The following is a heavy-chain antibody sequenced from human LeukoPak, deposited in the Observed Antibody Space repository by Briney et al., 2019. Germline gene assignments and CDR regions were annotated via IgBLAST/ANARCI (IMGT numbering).Heavy chain of an antibody. V-gene: IGHV4-59*01. CDR1: GGSISSYY. Sequence: SETLSLTCTVSGGSISSYYWSWIRQPPGKGLEWIGYIYYSGSTNYNPSLKSRVTISVDTSKNQFSLKLSSVTAADTAVYYCARDIRDAFDIWGQGTMVTVSS. J-gene: IGHJ3*02. CDR2: IYYSGST. CDR3: ARDIRDAFDI.